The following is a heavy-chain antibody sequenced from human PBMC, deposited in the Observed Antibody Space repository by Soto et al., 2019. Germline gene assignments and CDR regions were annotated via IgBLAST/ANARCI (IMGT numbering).Heavy chain of an antibody. CDR3: ARLGGYYQALDS. D-gene: IGHD3-22*01. CDR2: IYYAGTT. CDR1: DGSISPYY. Sequence: SETLSLTCTVSDGSISPYYWSWIRQPPGKGLEWIGYIYYAGTTTYNPSLKSRVSISVDTSKNEVSLKLTSVTAADTAVYYCARLGGYYQALDSWGQGTVVTAPQ. V-gene: IGHV4-59*08. J-gene: IGHJ4*02.